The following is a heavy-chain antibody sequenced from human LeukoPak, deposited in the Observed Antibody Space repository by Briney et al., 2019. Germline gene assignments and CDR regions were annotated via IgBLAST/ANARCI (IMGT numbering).Heavy chain of an antibody. V-gene: IGHV4-39*07. D-gene: IGHD3-3*01. Sequence: SETLSLTCTVSGGSISSSSYYWGWIRQPPGTGLEWIGSIYYSGSTYYNPSLKSRVTISLDTSKSQFSLRVRYVTAADTAVYYCARGLNDSWTGENYWGQGTLVTVSS. CDR1: GGSISSSSYY. CDR3: ARGLNDSWTGENY. CDR2: IYYSGST. J-gene: IGHJ4*02.